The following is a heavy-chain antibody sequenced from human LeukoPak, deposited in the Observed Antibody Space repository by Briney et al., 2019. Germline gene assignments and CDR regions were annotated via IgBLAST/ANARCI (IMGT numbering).Heavy chain of an antibody. J-gene: IGHJ5*02. V-gene: IGHV4-59*01. CDR1: GGSISSYY. CDR3: ARREDYGNWFDP. D-gene: IGHD4-17*01. CDR2: IYYSGST. Sequence: SETLSLTCTVSGGSISSYYWSWIRQPPGKGLEWIGYIYYSGSTNHNPSLKSRVTISVDTSKNQFSLKLSSVTAADTAVYYCARREDYGNWFDPWGQGTLVTVSS.